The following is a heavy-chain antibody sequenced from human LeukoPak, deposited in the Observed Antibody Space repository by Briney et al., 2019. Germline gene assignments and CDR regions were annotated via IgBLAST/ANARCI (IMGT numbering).Heavy chain of an antibody. J-gene: IGHJ6*02. D-gene: IGHD2-2*01. V-gene: IGHV3-33*06. CDR1: GFTFSSYG. Sequence: GGSLRLSCAASGFTFSSYGMHWVRQAPGKGLEWVAVIWYDGSNKYYADSVKGRFTISRDNSKNTLYLQMNSLRAEDTAVYYCAKKADIVVVPAIYYYGMDVWGQGTTVTVSS. CDR3: AKKADIVVVPAIYYYGMDV. CDR2: IWYDGSNK.